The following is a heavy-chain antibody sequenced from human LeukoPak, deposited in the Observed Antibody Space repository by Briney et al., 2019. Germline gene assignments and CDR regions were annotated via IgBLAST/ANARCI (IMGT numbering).Heavy chain of an antibody. CDR3: ARDYYDSSGYGSFDY. D-gene: IGHD3-22*01. Sequence: AASVKVSCKASGYTFTAYYMHWVRQAPAQGLEWMGWINPNSGGTNYAQKFQGRVTMTRDTSISTAYMELSRLRSDDTAVFYCARDYYDSSGYGSFDYWGQGTLVTVSS. V-gene: IGHV1-2*02. CDR1: GYTFTAYY. CDR2: INPNSGGT. J-gene: IGHJ4*02.